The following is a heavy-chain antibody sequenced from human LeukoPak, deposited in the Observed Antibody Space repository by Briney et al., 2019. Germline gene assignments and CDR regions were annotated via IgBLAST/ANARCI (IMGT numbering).Heavy chain of an antibody. CDR2: IYYSGST. CDR3: ARGLAATYDAFDI. Sequence: SQTLSLTCTVSGGSISSGDYYWSWIRQPPGKGLEWIGYIYYSGSTNYNPSLKSRVTISVDTSKNQFSLKLSSVTAADTAVYYCARGLAATYDAFDIWGQGTMVTVSS. D-gene: IGHD6-13*01. J-gene: IGHJ3*02. CDR1: GGSISSGDYY. V-gene: IGHV4-61*08.